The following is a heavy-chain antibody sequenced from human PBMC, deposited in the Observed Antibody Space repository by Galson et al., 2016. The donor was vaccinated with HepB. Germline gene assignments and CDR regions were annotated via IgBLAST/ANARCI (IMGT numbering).Heavy chain of an antibody. CDR2: IYWDDDK. Sequence: PALVKPTQTLTLTCTFSNFSLRTSGVGVGWIRQPPGKALEWLALIYWDDDKRYSPSLKNRLTITKDTSENQVVLTMTNMDPVDTGTYYCAHVQLPYLTTQYWGQGTLVTVSS. D-gene: IGHD1-1*01. CDR1: NFSLRTSGVG. V-gene: IGHV2-5*02. J-gene: IGHJ4*02. CDR3: AHVQLPYLTTQY.